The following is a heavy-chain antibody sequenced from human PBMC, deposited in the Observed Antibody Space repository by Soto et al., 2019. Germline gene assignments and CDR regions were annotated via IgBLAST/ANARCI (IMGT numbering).Heavy chain of an antibody. V-gene: IGHV4-59*01. CDR3: ARGVMGATTRGFDH. CDR1: GVSISGYY. CDR2: MYYSGST. Sequence: SETLSLTCAVSGVSISGYYLNWIRQSPGKGLEWIGYMYYSGSTDYNPSLRSRVTISMDTSGNEFFLQLSSVTAADTAIYFCARGVMGATTRGFDHRGQGILVTVSS. D-gene: IGHD1-26*01. J-gene: IGHJ4*01.